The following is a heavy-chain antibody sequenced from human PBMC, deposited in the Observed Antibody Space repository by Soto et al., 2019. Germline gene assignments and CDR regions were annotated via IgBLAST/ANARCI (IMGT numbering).Heavy chain of an antibody. CDR1: GGTCSIYA. D-gene: IGHD3-22*01. J-gene: IGHJ4*02. Sequence: SVKVSCKASGGTCSIYAISGVLQSPGQGLEWMGGIIPIFGTANYAQKFQGRVTITADESTSTAYMELSSLRSEDTAVYYCAGDSSGYYYVPTDYWGQGTLVTVSS. V-gene: IGHV1-69*13. CDR2: IIPIFGTA. CDR3: AGDSSGYYYVPTDY.